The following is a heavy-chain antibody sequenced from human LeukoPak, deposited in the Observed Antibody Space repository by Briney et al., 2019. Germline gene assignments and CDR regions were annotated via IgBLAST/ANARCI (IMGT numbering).Heavy chain of an antibody. CDR2: IYYSGST. Sequence: SQTLSLTCTVSGGSISSGGYYWSWIRQHPGKGLEWIGYIYYSGSTYYNPSLKSRVTISVDTSKNQFSLKLSSVTAADTAVYYCAITYVWGSYRLDYWGQGTLVTVSS. J-gene: IGHJ4*02. CDR3: AITYVWGSYRLDY. CDR1: GGSISSGGYY. V-gene: IGHV4-31*03. D-gene: IGHD3-16*02.